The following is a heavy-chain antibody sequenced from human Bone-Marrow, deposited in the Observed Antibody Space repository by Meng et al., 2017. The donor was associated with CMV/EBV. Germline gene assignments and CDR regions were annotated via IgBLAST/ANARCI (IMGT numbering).Heavy chain of an antibody. Sequence: SVKVSCKASGGTFSSYTISWVRQAPGQGLEWMGRIIPILGIANYAQKFQGRVTMTRDTSISTAYMELSRLRSDDTAVYYCARGRGFGELLGYWGQGTLVTVSS. CDR1: GGTFSSYT. J-gene: IGHJ4*02. CDR3: ARGRGFGELLGY. D-gene: IGHD3-10*01. CDR2: IIPILGIA. V-gene: IGHV1-69*02.